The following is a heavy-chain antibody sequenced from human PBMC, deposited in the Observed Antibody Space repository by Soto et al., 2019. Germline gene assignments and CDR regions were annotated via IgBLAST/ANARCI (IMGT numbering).Heavy chain of an antibody. CDR2: MSGSSSTT. CDR3: AKNQERELPRVIDF. Sequence: GWSLRLACATSGLTFINYAMRWVRQAPGGGLEWVSSMSGSSSTTYYADSVRGRFTISRDRSKNTLYLQMSSLRAEDTALYYCAKNQERELPRVIDFWGQGTLVTVSS. CDR1: GLTFINYA. V-gene: IGHV3-23*01. D-gene: IGHD1-7*01. J-gene: IGHJ4*02.